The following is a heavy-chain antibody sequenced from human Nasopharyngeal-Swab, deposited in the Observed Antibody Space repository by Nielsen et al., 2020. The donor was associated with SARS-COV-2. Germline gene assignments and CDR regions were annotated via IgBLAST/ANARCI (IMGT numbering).Heavy chain of an antibody. CDR1: GYTFTGNH. CDR3: ARGATGFDF. CDR2: IGANSGDT. Sequence: ASVKVSCKASGYTFTGNHIHWVRQAPGQGLEWMGWIGANSGDTNYAQKFQGRVTMTRDTSTSTAYMELSSLNSDDPAVYYCARGATGFDFWGQGTMVTVSS. D-gene: IGHD1-26*01. V-gene: IGHV1-2*02. J-gene: IGHJ3*01.